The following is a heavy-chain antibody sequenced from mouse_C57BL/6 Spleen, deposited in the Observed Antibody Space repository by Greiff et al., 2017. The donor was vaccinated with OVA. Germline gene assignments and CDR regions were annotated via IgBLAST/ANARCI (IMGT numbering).Heavy chain of an antibody. CDR3: ARESYYYGHY. J-gene: IGHJ2*01. Sequence: EVKLQESGPGLVKPSQSLSLTCSVTGYSITSGYYWNWIRQFPGNKLEWMGYISYDGSNNYNPSLKNRIPITRDTSKNQFFLKLNSVTTEDTTTYYCARESYYYGHYWGQGTTLTVSS. D-gene: IGHD1-1*01. CDR1: GYSITSGYY. V-gene: IGHV3-6*01. CDR2: ISYDGSN.